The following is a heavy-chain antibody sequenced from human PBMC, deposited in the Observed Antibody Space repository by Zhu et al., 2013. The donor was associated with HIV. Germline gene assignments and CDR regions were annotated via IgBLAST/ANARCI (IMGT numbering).Heavy chain of an antibody. J-gene: IGHJ5*02. CDR1: GYTFIGHY. CDR2: INPNSGGS. CDR3: ATDQGS. V-gene: IGHV1-2*02. Sequence: QVQLMQSGAEVKKPGASVNVSCKASGYTFIGHYIHWVRQIPGQGLEWMGWINPNSGGSKCAQKFQGRVTLTRDTSISGAYLELKSLRSDDTAVYYCATDQGSWGQGTLVTVSS.